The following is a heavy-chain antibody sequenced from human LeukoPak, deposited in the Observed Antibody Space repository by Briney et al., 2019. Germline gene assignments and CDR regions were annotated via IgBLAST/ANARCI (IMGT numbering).Heavy chain of an antibody. CDR3: ASVVLRGVNY. CDR1: GFTFSSYS. V-gene: IGHV3-21*01. Sequence: GGSLRLSCAASGFTFSSYSMNWVRQAPGKGPEWVSSISSSSSYIYYADSVKGRFTISRDNAKNSLYLQMNSLRAEDTAVYYCASVVLRGVNYWGQGTLVTVSS. J-gene: IGHJ4*02. D-gene: IGHD3-10*01. CDR2: ISSSSSYI.